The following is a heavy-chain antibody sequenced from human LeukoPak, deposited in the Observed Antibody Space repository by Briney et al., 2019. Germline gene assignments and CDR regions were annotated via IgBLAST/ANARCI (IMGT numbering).Heavy chain of an antibody. D-gene: IGHD2/OR15-2a*01. CDR3: ARERVTTTSFDY. J-gene: IGHJ4*02. Sequence: GGSLRLSCAASGLTFSSYGMHWVRQAPGKGLEWVAFIRYDGSNKYYVDSVKGRFTISRDNAKNSLYLQMNNLRVEDTAVYYCARERVTTTSFDYWGQGVLVTVSS. V-gene: IGHV3-30*02. CDR2: IRYDGSNK. CDR1: GLTFSSYG.